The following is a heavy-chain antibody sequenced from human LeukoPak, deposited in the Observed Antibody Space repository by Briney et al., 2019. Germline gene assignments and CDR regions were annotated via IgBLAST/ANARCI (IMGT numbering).Heavy chain of an antibody. CDR3: ATLLRPYYYGMDV. V-gene: IGHV4-59*08. D-gene: IGHD3-3*01. CDR2: MYDSGST. J-gene: IGHJ6*02. Sequence: PSETLSLTCTVSGGSISGSYWSWIRQPPGKGLEWVGYMYDSGSTNYNPSLKSRVTISVDLSQNQFSLKLSSVTAADTAVYYCATLLRPYYYGMDVWGQGTTVTVSS. CDR1: GGSISGSY.